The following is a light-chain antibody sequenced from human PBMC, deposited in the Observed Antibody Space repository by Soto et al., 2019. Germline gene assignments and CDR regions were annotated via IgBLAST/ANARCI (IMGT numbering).Light chain of an antibody. J-gene: IGLJ3*02. CDR3: SSYASSGTVV. V-gene: IGLV2-14*01. Sequence: QSALTQSASVSGSPGQSITISCTGTSSDVGAYNYVSWYQLHPGKAPKLMIFEVNNRPSGVSHRFSGSKSGNTASLTFSGLQPEDEADYYCSSYASSGTVVFGGGTKLTVL. CDR1: SSDVGAYNY. CDR2: EVN.